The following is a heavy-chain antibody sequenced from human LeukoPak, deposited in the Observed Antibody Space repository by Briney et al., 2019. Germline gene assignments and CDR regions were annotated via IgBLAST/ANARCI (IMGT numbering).Heavy chain of an antibody. CDR1: QFLRRKVRMG. Sequence: SGVTVAILSETCTLTCSVCQFLRRKVRMGVGWIRQPPGKDLEWHVVIILHDDKSYNTSLQTRLTISKDTSKSKVDLKMTNLEPVDTGTYYCARIIPYYDSSGYCHVGENDYWGPGTLVTVFS. CDR2: IILHDDK. J-gene: IGHJ4*02. D-gene: IGHD3-22*01. CDR3: ARIIPYYDSSGYCHVGENDY. V-gene: IGHV2-26*02.